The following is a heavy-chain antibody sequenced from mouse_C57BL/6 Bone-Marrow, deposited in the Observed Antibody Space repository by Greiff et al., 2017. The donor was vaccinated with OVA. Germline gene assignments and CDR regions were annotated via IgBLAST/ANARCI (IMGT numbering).Heavy chain of an antibody. J-gene: IGHJ3*01. CDR1: GYTFTSYW. CDR3: ARSWVYKRFAY. Sequence: QVQLQQPGAELVRPGSSVKLSCKASGYTFTSYWMHWVKQRPIQGLEWIGNIDPSDSETHYNQKFKDKATLTVDKSSSTAYMQLSSLTSEDSAVYYCARSWVYKRFAYWGQGTLVTVSA. CDR2: IDPSDSET. V-gene: IGHV1-52*01. D-gene: IGHD1-3*01.